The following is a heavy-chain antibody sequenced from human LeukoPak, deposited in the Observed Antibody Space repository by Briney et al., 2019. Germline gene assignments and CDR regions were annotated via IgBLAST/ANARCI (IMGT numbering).Heavy chain of an antibody. V-gene: IGHV1-69*05. D-gene: IGHD6-6*01. J-gene: IGHJ4*02. CDR1: GGTFSSYA. CDR2: IIPIFGTA. Sequence: SVTVSCKASGGTFSSYAISWVRQAQGQGLEWMGGIIPIFGTANYAQKFQGRVTITTDESTSTAYMELSSLRSEDTAVYYCAREGQLGVADYWGQGTLVTVSS. CDR3: AREGQLGVADY.